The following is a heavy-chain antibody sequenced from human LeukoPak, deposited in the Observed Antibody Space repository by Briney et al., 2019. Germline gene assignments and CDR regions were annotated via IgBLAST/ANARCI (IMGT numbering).Heavy chain of an antibody. CDR2: INSDGSST. Sequence: GGSLRLSCAASGFTFSSYWMHWVRQAPGKGLVWVSRINSDGSSTSYADSVKGRFTISRDNAKNTLYLQMNSLRAEDTAVYYCAKQKGLTDCSGGSCYSDYWGQGTLVTVSS. CDR1: GFTFSSYW. V-gene: IGHV3-74*01. J-gene: IGHJ4*02. CDR3: AKQKGLTDCSGGSCYSDY. D-gene: IGHD2-15*01.